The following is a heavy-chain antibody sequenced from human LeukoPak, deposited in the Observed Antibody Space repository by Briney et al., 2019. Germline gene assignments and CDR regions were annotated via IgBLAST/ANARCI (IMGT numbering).Heavy chain of an antibody. J-gene: IGHJ4*02. CDR2: ISSSSSTI. CDR3: AKDRGDTSYFDY. Sequence: GGSLRLSCAASGFTFSSYSMNWVRQAPGKGLEWVSHISSSSSTIYYADSVKGRFTISRDNAKNSLYLQMNSLRAEDTAMYYCAKDRGDTSYFDYWGQGTLVTVSS. V-gene: IGHV3-48*01. D-gene: IGHD3-10*01. CDR1: GFTFSSYS.